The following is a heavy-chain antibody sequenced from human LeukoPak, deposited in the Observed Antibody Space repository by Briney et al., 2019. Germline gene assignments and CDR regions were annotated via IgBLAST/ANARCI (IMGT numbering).Heavy chain of an antibody. V-gene: IGHV4-4*02. CDR1: GGSISSSNW. Sequence: SGTLSLTCAVSGGSISSSNWWSWVRPPPGKGLEWIGEIYHSGSTNYNPSLKSRVTISVDKSKNQFSLKLSSVTAADTAVYYCARIVVVVAADNWFDPWGQGTLVTVSS. D-gene: IGHD2-15*01. CDR3: ARIVVVVAADNWFDP. J-gene: IGHJ5*02. CDR2: IYHSGST.